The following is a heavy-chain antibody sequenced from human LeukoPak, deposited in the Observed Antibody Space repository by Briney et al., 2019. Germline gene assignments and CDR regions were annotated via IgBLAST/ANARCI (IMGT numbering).Heavy chain of an antibody. Sequence: ASVKVSYKASGYTFTSYGISWVRQAPGQGLEWMGWISAYNGNTNYAQKLQGRVTMTTDTSTSTAYMELRSLRSDDTAVYYCARDESIVASDAFDIWGQGTMVTVSS. CDR1: GYTFTSYG. V-gene: IGHV1-18*01. J-gene: IGHJ3*02. CDR2: ISAYNGNT. D-gene: IGHD5-12*01. CDR3: ARDESIVASDAFDI.